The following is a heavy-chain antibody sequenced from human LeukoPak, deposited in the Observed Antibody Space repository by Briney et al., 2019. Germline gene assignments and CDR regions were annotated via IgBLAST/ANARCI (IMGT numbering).Heavy chain of an antibody. CDR2: INHSGST. CDR3: ASDPDWADLDY. J-gene: IGHJ4*02. CDR1: GGSFSGYY. Sequence: SETLSLTCAVYGGSFSGYYWSWIRQPPGKGLEWIGEINHSGSTNYNPSLKSRVTISVDTSKNQFSLKLSSVTAADTAVYYCASDPDWADLDYWGQGTLVTVSS. D-gene: IGHD3/OR15-3a*01. V-gene: IGHV4-34*01.